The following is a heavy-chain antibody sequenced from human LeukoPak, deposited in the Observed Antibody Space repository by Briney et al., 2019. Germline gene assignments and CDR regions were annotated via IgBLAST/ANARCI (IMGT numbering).Heavy chain of an antibody. CDR3: ARLKAAAGSNFDY. CDR1: GFTFDDYG. CDR2: INWNGGST. J-gene: IGHJ4*02. V-gene: IGHV3-20*04. Sequence: GGSLRLSCAASGFTFDDYGVSWVRQAPGKGLEWVSGINWNGGSTSYADFVKGRFTISRDTAKNSLYLQMHSLRAEDTALYYCARLKAAAGSNFDYWGQGTLVTVSS. D-gene: IGHD6-13*01.